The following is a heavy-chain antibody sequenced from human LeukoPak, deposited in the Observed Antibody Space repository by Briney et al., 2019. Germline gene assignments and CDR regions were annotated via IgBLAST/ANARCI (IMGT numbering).Heavy chain of an antibody. J-gene: IGHJ4*02. CDR2: IKQNSNEK. Sequence: GGSLRLSCAASGFTFSSYWMSWVRQAPGKGREWVANIKQNSNEKYYVDSAKGRFTISRDNAKNSLYMQMNSPRAEDTAVYYCARGGTSGSLIYWGQGTLVTVSS. D-gene: IGHD1-26*01. CDR1: GFTFSSYW. CDR3: ARGGTSGSLIY. V-gene: IGHV3-7*02.